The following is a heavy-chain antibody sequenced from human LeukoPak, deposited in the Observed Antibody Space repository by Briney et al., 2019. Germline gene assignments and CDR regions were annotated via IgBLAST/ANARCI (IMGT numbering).Heavy chain of an antibody. CDR3: ARDRPEYYDSSGFPFDY. J-gene: IGHJ4*02. Sequence: GSLRLSCAASGFTFSSYSMNWVRQAPGKGLEWVSSISSSSSYIYYADSVKGRFTISRDNAKNSLYLQMNSLRAEDTAVYYCARDRPEYYDSSGFPFDYWGQGTLVTVSS. CDR2: ISSSSSYI. CDR1: GFTFSSYS. V-gene: IGHV3-21*01. D-gene: IGHD3-22*01.